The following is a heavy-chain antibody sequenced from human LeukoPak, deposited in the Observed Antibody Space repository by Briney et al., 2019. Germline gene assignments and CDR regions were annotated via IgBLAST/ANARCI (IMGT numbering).Heavy chain of an antibody. V-gene: IGHV3-30*02. CDR2: IRYDGSNK. D-gene: IGHD3-3*01. CDR3: ASCHYDFWSDCTGGFDY. Sequence: TGGSLRLSCAASGFTFSSYGMHWVRQAPGKGLEWVAFIRYDGSNKYYADSVKGRFTISRDNSKNTLYLQMNSLRAEDTAVYYCASCHYDFWSDCTGGFDYWGQGTLVTVSS. CDR1: GFTFSSYG. J-gene: IGHJ4*02.